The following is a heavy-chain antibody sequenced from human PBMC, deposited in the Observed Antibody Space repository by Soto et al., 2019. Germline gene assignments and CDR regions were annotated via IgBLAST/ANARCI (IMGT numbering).Heavy chain of an antibody. V-gene: IGHV4-34*01. CDR1: GGSFSGYY. CDR3: AMVRDCYNKGSGMDF. J-gene: IGHJ6*02. CDR2: INHSGST. Sequence: PSETLSLTCAVYGGSFSGYYWSWIRQPPGKGLEWIGEINHSGSTNYNPSLKSRVTISVDTSKNQFSLKLSSVTAADTAVYYCAMVRDCYNKGSGMDFCGQGTTVTVSS. D-gene: IGHD2-21*01.